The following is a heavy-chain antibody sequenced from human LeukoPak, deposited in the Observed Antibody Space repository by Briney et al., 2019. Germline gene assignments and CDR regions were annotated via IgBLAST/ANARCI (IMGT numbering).Heavy chain of an antibody. D-gene: IGHD5-18*01. CDR2: ISSSGSTI. V-gene: IGHV3-11*04. Sequence: GGSLRLSCVASGFTFSDYYMSWIRQAPGKGLEWVSYISSSGSTIYHADSVKGRFTISRDNAKNSLYLQMNSLRTEDTAVYYCAREDTDDYYYYMDVWGKGTTVTVSS. CDR3: AREDTDDYYYYMDV. CDR1: GFTFSDYY. J-gene: IGHJ6*03.